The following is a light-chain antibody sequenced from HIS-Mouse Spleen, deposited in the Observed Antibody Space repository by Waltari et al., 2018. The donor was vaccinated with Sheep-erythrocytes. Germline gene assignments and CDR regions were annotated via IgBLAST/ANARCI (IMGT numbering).Light chain of an antibody. J-gene: IGLJ1*01. CDR2: DVS. CDR1: SSDVGGYNY. V-gene: IGLV2-11*01. CDR3: CSYAGSYNHV. Sequence: QSALTQPRSVSGSPGQSVTISCTGTSSDVGGYNYVSWYQQHPGKAPKHMIYDVSKPPSGVPDGFYGSKSGNTASLTISGLQAEDEADYYCCSYAGSYNHVFATGTKVTVL.